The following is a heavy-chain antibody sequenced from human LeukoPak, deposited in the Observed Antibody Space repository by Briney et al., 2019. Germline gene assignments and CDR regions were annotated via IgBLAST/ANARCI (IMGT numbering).Heavy chain of an antibody. V-gene: IGHV3-53*01. Sequence: GGSLRLSCAASGFTVSSNYMSWVRQAPGKGLEWVSVIYSGGTTYYADSVKGRFTISRDNSKNTLYLQMNSLRAEDTAVYYCARDNAPYTSSSSGLGLFDYWGQGTPVTVSS. CDR1: GFTVSSNY. CDR3: ARDNAPYTSSSSGLGLFDY. CDR2: IYSGGTT. D-gene: IGHD6-6*01. J-gene: IGHJ4*02.